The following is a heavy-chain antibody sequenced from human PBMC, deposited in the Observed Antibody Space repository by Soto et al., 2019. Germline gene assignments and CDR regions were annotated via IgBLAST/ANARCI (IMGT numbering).Heavy chain of an antibody. D-gene: IGHD4-4*01. Sequence: GGSLRLSCAASGFTFSSYGMHWVRQAPGKGLEWVAVIWYDGSNKYYADSVKGRFTISRDNSKNTLYLQMNSLRAEDTAVYYCARDGTVVTTAFDYWGQGTLVTVSS. V-gene: IGHV3-33*01. J-gene: IGHJ4*02. CDR1: GFTFSSYG. CDR2: IWYDGSNK. CDR3: ARDGTVVTTAFDY.